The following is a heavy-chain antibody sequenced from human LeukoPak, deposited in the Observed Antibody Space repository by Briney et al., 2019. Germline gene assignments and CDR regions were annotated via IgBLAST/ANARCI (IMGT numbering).Heavy chain of an antibody. J-gene: IGHJ6*02. CDR3: ASQYGDYGDYGMDV. CDR1: GFTFSSYA. CDR2: ISYDGSNK. D-gene: IGHD4-17*01. Sequence: GRSLRLSCAASGFTFSSYAMHWVRQAPGKGLEWVAVISYDGSNKYYADSVKGRFTISRDNSKNTLYLQMNSLRAEDTAVYYCASQYGDYGDYGMDVWGQGTTVTVSS. V-gene: IGHV3-30-3*01.